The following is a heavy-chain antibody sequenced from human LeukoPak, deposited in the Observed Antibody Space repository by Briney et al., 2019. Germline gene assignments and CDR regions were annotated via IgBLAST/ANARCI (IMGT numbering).Heavy chain of an antibody. CDR1: GYTFTSYD. J-gene: IGHJ6*02. CDR3: ARGEGSSWYNYYYYGMDV. V-gene: IGHV1-8*01. CDR2: MNPNSGNT. D-gene: IGHD6-13*01. Sequence: ASVKVSCKASGYTFTSYDINWVGQATGQGLEWMGWMNPNSGNTGYAQKFQGRVTMTRNTSISTAYMELSSLRSEDTAVYYCARGEGSSWYNYYYYGMDVWGQGTTVTVSS.